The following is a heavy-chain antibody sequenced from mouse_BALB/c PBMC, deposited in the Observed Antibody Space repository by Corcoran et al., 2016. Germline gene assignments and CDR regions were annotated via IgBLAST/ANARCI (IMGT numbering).Heavy chain of an antibody. J-gene: IGHJ2*01. CDR1: GYTFTDYV. Sequence: QVQLQQSGPELVKPGASVKMSCKASGYTFTDYVISWVKQRPGQGLEWIGEIYPGSGSTYYNEKFKDKATLTADKSSNTAYMQLSSLTSEDSAVYFCASPYYCDYWGQGTTLTVSS. CDR3: ASPYYCDY. V-gene: IGHV1-77*01. CDR2: IYPGSGST.